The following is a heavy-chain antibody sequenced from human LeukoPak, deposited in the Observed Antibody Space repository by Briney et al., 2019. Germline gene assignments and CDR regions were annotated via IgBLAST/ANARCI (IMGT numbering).Heavy chain of an antibody. CDR1: LFTFSSYA. D-gene: IGHD6-13*01. CDR3: ARGMTPGIAAANPFDY. J-gene: IGHJ4*02. CDR2: ISYDGSNK. Sequence: GGSLRLSCVASLFTFSSYAMHGVREAPGKGLERVAVISYDGSNKYYADSVKGRFTISRDNSKKTLYLKMNSLRAEDTAVYYCARGMTPGIAAANPFDYWGQGTLVTVSS. V-gene: IGHV3-30-3*01.